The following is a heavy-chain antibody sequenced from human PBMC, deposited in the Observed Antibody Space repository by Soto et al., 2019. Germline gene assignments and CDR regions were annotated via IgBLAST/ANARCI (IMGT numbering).Heavy chain of an antibody. CDR3: ARGRWSHLWGEL. Sequence: GGSLRLSCAASGFTFSSYWMNWVRQAPGKGLEWLANIKQDGTEKYYVDSVKGRFTISRDNAKNSLYLQMNSLRAEDTAVYYCARGRWSHLWGELWGQGTLVTVSS. V-gene: IGHV3-7*01. CDR1: GFTFSSYW. CDR2: IKQDGTEK. J-gene: IGHJ4*02. D-gene: IGHD1-26*01.